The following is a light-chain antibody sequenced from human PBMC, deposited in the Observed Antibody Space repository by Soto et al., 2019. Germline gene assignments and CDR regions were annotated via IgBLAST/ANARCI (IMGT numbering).Light chain of an antibody. CDR2: GVS. CDR3: ISYTGSSTSYV. V-gene: IGLV2-14*01. J-gene: IGLJ1*01. Sequence: QSVLTQPASVHVSPGQSITISSSGTRSDIGSYNYVAWYQQFPGKTPKILIYGVSNRPSGVSSRFSGSKSGNTASLTISGLQAEDEDDYYCISYTGSSTSYVFGSGTKSPS. CDR1: RSDIGSYNY.